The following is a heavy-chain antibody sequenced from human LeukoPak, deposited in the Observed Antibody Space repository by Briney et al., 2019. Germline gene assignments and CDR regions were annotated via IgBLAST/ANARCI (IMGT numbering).Heavy chain of an antibody. J-gene: IGHJ4*02. V-gene: IGHV4-30-2*01. CDR2: IYHSGST. D-gene: IGHD4-17*01. CDR3: ASRGDYGDYGGY. Sequence: SETLSLTCAVSGGSISSGGYSWSWIRQPPGKGLEWIGYIYHSGSTYYNPSLKSRVTISVDRSKNQFSLKLSSVTAADTAVYCCASRGDYGDYGGYWGQGTLVTVSS. CDR1: GGSISSGGYS.